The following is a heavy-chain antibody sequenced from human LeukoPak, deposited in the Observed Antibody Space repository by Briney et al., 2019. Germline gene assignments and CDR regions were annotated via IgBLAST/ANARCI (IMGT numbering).Heavy chain of an antibody. D-gene: IGHD3-10*01. V-gene: IGHV1-69*04. J-gene: IGHJ6*02. Sequence: SVKVSCKASGGTFSSYAISWVRQAPGQGLEWMGRIIPILRIVNYAQKFQGRVTITADKSTSTAYMELSSLRSEDTAVYYCARDSSGTYYYYYGMDVWGQGTTVTVSS. CDR2: IIPILRIV. CDR3: ARDSSGTYYYYYGMDV. CDR1: GGTFSSYA.